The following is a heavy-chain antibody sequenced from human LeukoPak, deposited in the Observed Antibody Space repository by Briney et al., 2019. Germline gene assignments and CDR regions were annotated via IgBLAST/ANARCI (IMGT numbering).Heavy chain of an antibody. CDR3: ARHDWELKGSDY. D-gene: IGHD1-26*01. V-gene: IGHV3-33*01. Sequence: GRSLRLSCAASGFTFSSYGMHWVRQAPGKGLEWVALIWYDGSNKYYADSVKGRFTISRDNSKNTVYLQMNSLRAEDTAVYYCARHDWELKGSDYWGQGTLVTVSS. CDR1: GFTFSSYG. J-gene: IGHJ4*02. CDR2: IWYDGSNK.